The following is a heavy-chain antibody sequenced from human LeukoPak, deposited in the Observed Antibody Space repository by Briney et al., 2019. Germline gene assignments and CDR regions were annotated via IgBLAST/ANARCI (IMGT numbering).Heavy chain of an antibody. CDR2: IIPIFGTA. Sequence: ASVKVSCKASGGTFSSYAISWVRQAPGQGLEWMGGIIPIFGTANYAQKFQGRVTITADESTSTAYMELSSLRSEDTAVYYCAREGYCSSTSCYMFYVFDYWGQGTLVTVSS. CDR1: GGTFSSYA. D-gene: IGHD2-2*02. J-gene: IGHJ4*02. V-gene: IGHV1-69*13. CDR3: AREGYCSSTSCYMFYVFDY.